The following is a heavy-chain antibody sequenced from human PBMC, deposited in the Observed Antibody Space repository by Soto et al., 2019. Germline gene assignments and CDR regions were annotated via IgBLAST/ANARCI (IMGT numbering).Heavy chain of an antibody. CDR1: GYRFTSYW. CDR2: IFPSDSDT. J-gene: IGHJ5*02. CDR3: ARKDKSGYFNWFDP. V-gene: IGHV5-51*01. Sequence: GDSLKLSCRTSGYRFTSYWIAWVRQMPGKGLEWMGIIFPSDSDTRYSPPFQGQVTISADRSTSTVFLQWASLKASDTAVYFCARKDKSGYFNWFDPWGQGTLVTVSS. D-gene: IGHD3-22*01.